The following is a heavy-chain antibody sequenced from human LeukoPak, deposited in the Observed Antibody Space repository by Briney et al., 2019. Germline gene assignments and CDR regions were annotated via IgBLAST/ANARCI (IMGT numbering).Heavy chain of an antibody. V-gene: IGHV4-59*08. CDR3: ARMGYTIAAADWFDP. D-gene: IGHD6-13*01. CDR2: ISYSGST. J-gene: IGHJ5*02. Sequence: PSETLSLTCTVSGGAISSYYWSWIRQPPEKGLEWIGYISYSGSTNYNPSLKSRVTISVDTSKNQFSLKLTSVTAADTAVYYCARMGYTIAAADWFDPWGQGTLVTVSS. CDR1: GGAISSYY.